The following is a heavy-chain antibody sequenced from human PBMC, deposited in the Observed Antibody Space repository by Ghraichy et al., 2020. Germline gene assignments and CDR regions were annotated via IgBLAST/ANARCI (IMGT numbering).Heavy chain of an antibody. CDR2: ISSSRSTI. CDR1: GFTFSSDS. J-gene: IGHJ6*02. D-gene: IGHD2-2*01. Sequence: GGSLRLSCAASGFTFSSDSMNWVRAAPGKGLGRGSYISSSRSTIYYADSVKGRFTISRDNAKNSLYLQMNSLRDEDTAVYYCARAGYCSSTSCHYYYYGMDVWGQGTTVTVSS. V-gene: IGHV3-48*02. CDR3: ARAGYCSSTSCHYYYYGMDV.